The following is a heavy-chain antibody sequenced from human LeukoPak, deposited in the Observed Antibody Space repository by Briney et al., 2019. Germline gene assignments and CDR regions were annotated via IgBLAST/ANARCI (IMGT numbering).Heavy chain of an antibody. D-gene: IGHD3-22*01. V-gene: IGHV3-73*01. Sequence: GGSLRLSCAASGFTFSGSAIHWVRQASGKGLEWVGSVRTKGNGYATQYAAPVKGRFTISRDDSKNTAYLQMNSLKTEDTAVYFCSSYDNSGYHYRNYWGQGTLVTVSS. J-gene: IGHJ4*02. CDR2: VRTKGNGYAT. CDR3: SSYDNSGYHYRNY. CDR1: GFTFSGSA.